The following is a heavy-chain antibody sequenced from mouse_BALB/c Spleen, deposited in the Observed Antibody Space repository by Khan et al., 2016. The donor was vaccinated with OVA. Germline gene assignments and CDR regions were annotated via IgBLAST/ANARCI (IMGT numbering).Heavy chain of an antibody. CDR2: IIYTGYT. CDR1: GDSITTGY. J-gene: IGHJ3*01. D-gene: IGHD2-14*01. CDR3: ARSTYRYAFVY. Sequence: EVQLQESGPSLVKPSQTLSLTCSVTGDSITTGYWNWIRKFPGNKLEYMGYIIYTGYTYYNPYLKSRISITRHTSNNQYYLQLNFVTDEDTATYYCARSTYRYAFVYWGQGTLVTVSA. V-gene: IGHV3-8*02.